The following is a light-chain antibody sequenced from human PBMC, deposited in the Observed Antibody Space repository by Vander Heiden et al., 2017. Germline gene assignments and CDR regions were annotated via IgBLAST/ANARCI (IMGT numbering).Light chain of an antibody. CDR1: QSVLYSSNNKNY. Sequence: DLLMTQSPDSLAVSLGERATINCKSSQSVLYSSNNKNYLAWYRQKPGQPPELLIYWASTRESGVPDRFSGSGSGTDFTLTISSLQAEDVAVYYCQQYYTTLTFGQGTRLEIK. J-gene: IGKJ5*01. CDR2: WAS. CDR3: QQYYTTLT. V-gene: IGKV4-1*01.